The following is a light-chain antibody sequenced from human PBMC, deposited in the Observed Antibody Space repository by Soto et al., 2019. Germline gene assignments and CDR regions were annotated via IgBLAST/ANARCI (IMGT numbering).Light chain of an antibody. CDR2: EVS. V-gene: IGLV2-23*02. CDR1: SSDVGSYNL. J-gene: IGLJ2*01. CDR3: CSYAGSSTSVV. Sequence: QSVLTQPASVSGSPGQSITISCTGTSSDVGSYNLASWYQQHPGKAPKLMIYEVSKRPSGVSNRFSGSKSGNTASLTISGLQAEDEADYYCCSYAGSSTSVVFGGGTKLTVL.